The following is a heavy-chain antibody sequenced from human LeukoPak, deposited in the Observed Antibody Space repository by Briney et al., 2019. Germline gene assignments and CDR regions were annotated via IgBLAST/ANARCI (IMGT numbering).Heavy chain of an antibody. CDR1: GYSFASYW. V-gene: IGHV5-51*01. CDR2: MYPGDSDT. CDR3: ARLHSLDDFWSGYSYYFDY. Sequence: GESLKISCKGSGYSFASYWIGWVRQMPGKGLEWMGIMYPGDSDTRYSPSFQGQVTISADKSISTAYLQWSSLKASDTAMYYCARLHSLDDFWSGYSYYFDYWGQGTLVTVSS. D-gene: IGHD3-3*01. J-gene: IGHJ4*02.